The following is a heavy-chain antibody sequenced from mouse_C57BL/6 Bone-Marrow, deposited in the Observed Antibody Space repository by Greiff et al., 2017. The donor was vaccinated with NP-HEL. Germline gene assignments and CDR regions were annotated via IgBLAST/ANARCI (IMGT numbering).Heavy chain of an antibody. CDR1: GFTFSSYA. J-gene: IGHJ2*01. CDR3: TRACYGSRYYFDY. D-gene: IGHD1-1*01. CDR2: ISSGGDYI. Sequence: EVKLMESGEGLVKPGGSLKLSCAASGFTFSSYAMSWVRQTPEKRLEWVAYISSGGDYIYYADTVKGRFTISRDNARNTLYLQMSSLKSEDTAMYYCTRACYGSRYYFDYWGQGTTLTVSS. V-gene: IGHV5-9-1*02.